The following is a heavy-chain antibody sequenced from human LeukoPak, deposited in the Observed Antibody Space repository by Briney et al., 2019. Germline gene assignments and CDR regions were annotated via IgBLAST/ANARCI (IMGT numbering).Heavy chain of an antibody. V-gene: IGHV4-34*01. CDR1: GGSFSGYY. J-gene: IGHJ6*03. D-gene: IGHD6-13*01. Sequence: SETLSLTCAVYGGSFSGYYWSWIRQPPGKGLEWIWEINHSGRTNYNPSLKSRVTMSVDTSKNQFSLKLRSVTAAETAVYYCARTTEAHSWQTRYYSYSMDVWGKGTTVTISS. CDR3: ARTTEAHSWQTRYYSYSMDV. CDR2: INHSGRT.